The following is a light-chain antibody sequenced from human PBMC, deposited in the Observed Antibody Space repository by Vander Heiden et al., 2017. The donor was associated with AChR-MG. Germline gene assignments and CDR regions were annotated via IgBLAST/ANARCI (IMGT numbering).Light chain of an antibody. CDR3: SSYTSRRTVL. CDR1: SSDVGSYNY. CDR2: DVS. J-gene: IGLJ2*01. Sequence: QSALTQPASVSGSPGQSITISCTGNSSDVGSYNYVSWYQQHPGKAPKVMIYDVSNRPSGVSNRFSGSKSGNTASLTISGLQAEDEADYYCSSYTSRRTVLFGEGTKLTVL. V-gene: IGLV2-14*01.